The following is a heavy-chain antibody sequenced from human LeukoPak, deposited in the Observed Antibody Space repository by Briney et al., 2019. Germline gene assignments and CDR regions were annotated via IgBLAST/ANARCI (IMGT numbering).Heavy chain of an antibody. CDR2: IYYSGST. D-gene: IGHD5-24*01. CDR1: GGSISSSSYY. Sequence: SETLSLTCTVSGGSISSSSYYWGWIRQPPGKGLEWIGSIYYSGSTYYNPSLRSRVTIPVDTSKNQFSLKLSSVTAADTAVYYCARQGRWLQLFDYWGQGTLVTVSS. J-gene: IGHJ4*02. CDR3: ARQGRWLQLFDY. V-gene: IGHV4-39*01.